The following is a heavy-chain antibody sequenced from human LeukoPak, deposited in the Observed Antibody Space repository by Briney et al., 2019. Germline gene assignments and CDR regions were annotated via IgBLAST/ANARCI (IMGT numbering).Heavy chain of an antibody. CDR1: GFTFTNYW. Sequence: PGGSLRLSCAASGFTFTNYWMSWVRQAPGKGLEWVANTKQDETEKHYADSVKGRFTISRDNAQNSLYLQMNSLRAEDTAVYFCARNRQWFLADYWGQGTVVTVSS. D-gene: IGHD3-22*01. CDR2: TKQDETEK. J-gene: IGHJ4*02. CDR3: ARNRQWFLADY. V-gene: IGHV3-7*04.